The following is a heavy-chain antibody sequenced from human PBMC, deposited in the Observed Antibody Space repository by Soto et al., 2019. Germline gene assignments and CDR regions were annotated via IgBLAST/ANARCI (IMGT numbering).Heavy chain of an antibody. D-gene: IGHD3-3*01. CDR2: IIPIFGTA. CDR1: GGTFGSYA. V-gene: IGHV1-69*12. Sequence: QVQLVQSGAEVKKPGSSVNVTCKASGGTFGSYAFSWVRQAPGQGLEWMGGIIPIFGTANYAQKFQGRVTITADESTSTAYMELSSLRSEDTAVYYCARVRVRFLEWLGSEGWGQGTLVTVSS. J-gene: IGHJ4*02. CDR3: ARVRVRFLEWLGSEG.